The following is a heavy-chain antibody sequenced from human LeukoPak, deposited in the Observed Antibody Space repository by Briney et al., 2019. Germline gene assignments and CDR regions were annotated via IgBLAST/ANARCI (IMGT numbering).Heavy chain of an antibody. CDR2: MNPNSGNT. CDR3: ARGRYCSGGSCLYYYGMDV. J-gene: IGHJ6*02. CDR1: GYTFTSYD. D-gene: IGHD2-15*01. V-gene: IGHV1-8*01. Sequence: ASVKVSCKASGYTFTSYDINWVRQATGQGLEWMGWMNPNSGNTGYAQKFQGRVTMTRNTSISTAYMELSSLRSEDTAVYYCARGRYCSGGSCLYYYGMDVWGQGTTVTVSS.